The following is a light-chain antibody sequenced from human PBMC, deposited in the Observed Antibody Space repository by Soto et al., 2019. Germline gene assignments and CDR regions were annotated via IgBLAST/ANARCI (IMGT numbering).Light chain of an antibody. CDR3: QQYNNWVT. CDR1: QYINTR. Sequence: EIVLTLSPATLSSFPADRFALSVISSQYINTRLAWYQHRPCQAPRLLIYGASTRATGIPARFSGSGSGTEFTLTISSLQSEDFAVYYCQQYNNWVTFGGGTKVDI. V-gene: IGKV3D-15*01. CDR2: GAS. J-gene: IGKJ4*01.